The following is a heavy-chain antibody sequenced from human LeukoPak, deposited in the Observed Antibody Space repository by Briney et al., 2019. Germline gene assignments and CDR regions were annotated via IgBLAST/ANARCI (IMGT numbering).Heavy chain of an antibody. CDR3: ASYGSSGNYFDY. V-gene: IGHV4-34*01. Sequence: SETLSLTCAVYGGSFSGYYWSWIRQPPGKGLEWIGEINHSGSTNYNPSLKSRVTISVDTSKNQFSLKLSSVTAADTAVYYCASYGSSGNYFDYWGQGTLVTVSS. CDR2: INHSGST. J-gene: IGHJ4*02. CDR1: GGSFSGYY. D-gene: IGHD6-19*01.